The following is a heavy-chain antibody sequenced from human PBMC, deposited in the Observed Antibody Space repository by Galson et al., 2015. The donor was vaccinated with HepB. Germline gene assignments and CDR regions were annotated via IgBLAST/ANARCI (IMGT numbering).Heavy chain of an antibody. V-gene: IGHV1-24*01. Sequence: SVKVSCKVSGYTLTELSMHWVRQAPGKGLEWMGGFDPEDGETIYAQKFQGRVTMTEDTSTDTAYMELSSLRSEDTAVYYCATDSLSLRGYCSSTSCYGVVWGQGTLVTVSS. D-gene: IGHD2-2*01. CDR1: GYTLTELS. CDR3: ATDSLSLRGYCSSTSCYGVV. CDR2: FDPEDGET. J-gene: IGHJ4*02.